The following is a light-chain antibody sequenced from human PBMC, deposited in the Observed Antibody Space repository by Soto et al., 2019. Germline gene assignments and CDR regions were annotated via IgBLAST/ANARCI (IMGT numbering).Light chain of an antibody. CDR1: QSISSY. V-gene: IGKV1-39*01. Sequence: DIQMTQSPSSLSASVGDRVTITCRASQSISSYLNWYQQKPGKAPKLLIYAASSLQSGVPSRFSRSGARTDFTLTISSLQPEDFATYYCQQSYSTPRTFGQGTKVDIK. CDR2: AAS. CDR3: QQSYSTPRT. J-gene: IGKJ1*01.